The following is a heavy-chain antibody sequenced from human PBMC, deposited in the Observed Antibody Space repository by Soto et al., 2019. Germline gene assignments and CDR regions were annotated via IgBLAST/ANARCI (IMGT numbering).Heavy chain of an antibody. CDR2: IYYSGST. CDR1: GGSISSGGYY. Sequence: PSETLSLTCTVSGGSISSGGYYWSWIRQHPGKGLEWIGYIYYSGSTYYNPSLKSRVTISVDTSKNQFSLKLSSVTAADTAVYYCARAGDSSGYYSRPLDYWGQGTLVTVYS. CDR3: ARAGDSSGYYSRPLDY. D-gene: IGHD3-22*01. J-gene: IGHJ4*02. V-gene: IGHV4-31*03.